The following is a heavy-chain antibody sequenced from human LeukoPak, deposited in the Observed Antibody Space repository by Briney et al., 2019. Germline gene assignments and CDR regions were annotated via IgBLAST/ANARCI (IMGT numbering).Heavy chain of an antibody. CDR1: GYTFTSYA. CDR3: ARAWGWNAFDI. D-gene: IGHD1-1*01. Sequence: GASVTVSCKASGYTFTSYAMHWVRQAPGQRLEWMGWINAGNGNTKYSQKFQGRVTITRDTSASTAYMELSSLRSEDTAVYYCARAWGWNAFDIWGQGTMVTVSS. CDR2: INAGNGNT. V-gene: IGHV1-3*01. J-gene: IGHJ3*02.